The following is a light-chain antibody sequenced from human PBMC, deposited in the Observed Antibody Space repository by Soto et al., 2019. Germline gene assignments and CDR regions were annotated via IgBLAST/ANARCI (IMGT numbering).Light chain of an antibody. J-gene: IGKJ4*01. Sequence: DIVMTQSPDSLAVSLGERATINCKSSQSVLYSSNSKNYLAWYQQKPGQPPKLLIYWASTRESGVPDRFSGSGYGTDFTLTISSLQAEDVAVYYCQQYYSTPFTFGGGTKVEIK. CDR1: QSVLYSSNSKNY. CDR3: QQYYSTPFT. V-gene: IGKV4-1*01. CDR2: WAS.